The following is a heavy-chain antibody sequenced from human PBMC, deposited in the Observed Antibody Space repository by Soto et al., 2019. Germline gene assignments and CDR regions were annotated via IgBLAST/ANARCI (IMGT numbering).Heavy chain of an antibody. V-gene: IGHV4-4*07. CDR2: IYTSGST. J-gene: IGHJ4*02. CDR1: GGSISSYY. CDR3: ARAVAAAGFYYFDY. Sequence: PSETLSLTCTVSGGSISSYYWSWIRQPAGKVLEWIGRIYTSGSTNYNPSLKSRVTMSVDASKNQFSLKLSSVTAADTAVYYCARAVAAAGFYYFDYWGQGTLVTVSS. D-gene: IGHD6-13*01.